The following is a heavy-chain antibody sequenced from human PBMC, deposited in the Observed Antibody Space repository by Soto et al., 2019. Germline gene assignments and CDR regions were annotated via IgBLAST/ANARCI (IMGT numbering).Heavy chain of an antibody. CDR2: IYYTGIT. J-gene: IGHJ5*02. V-gene: IGHV4-30-4*01. CDR1: GGSVSGADYF. D-gene: IGHD2-21*01. CDR3: AREERKGIISWFDP. Sequence: SETLSLTGTVSGGSVSGADYFWSWIRQSPGKGLEWIGYIYYTGITHLNPSLKSRLTMAVDTSKNEFSLKLTSVSAADTAVYFCAREERKGIISWFDPWGQGTPVTVSS.